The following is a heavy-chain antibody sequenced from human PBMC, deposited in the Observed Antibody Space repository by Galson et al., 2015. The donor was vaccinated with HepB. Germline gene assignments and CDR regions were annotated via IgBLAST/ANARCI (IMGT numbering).Heavy chain of an antibody. CDR2: ISSSSSTI. CDR1: GFTFSSYS. V-gene: IGHV3-48*01. J-gene: IGHJ4*02. Sequence: SLRLSCAASGFTFSSYSMNWVRQAPGKGLEWVSYISSSSSTIYYADSVKGRFTISRDNAKSSLYLQMNSLRAEDTAVYYCARGWGCSGGSCYGDCWGQGTLVTVSS. CDR3: ARGWGCSGGSCYGDC. D-gene: IGHD2-15*01.